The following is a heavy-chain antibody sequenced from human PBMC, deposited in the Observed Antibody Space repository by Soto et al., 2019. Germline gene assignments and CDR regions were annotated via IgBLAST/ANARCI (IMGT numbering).Heavy chain of an antibody. CDR3: AKSPAREYRLNFFGY. CDR1: GFTFSNYA. D-gene: IGHD2-2*02. V-gene: IGHV3-23*01. J-gene: IGHJ4*02. Sequence: GGSLRLSCAASGFTFSNYAMSWVRQAPGKGLQWVSTISSSGYRTYYADSVKGRFTISRDNSKNTLYLQLDSLRADHTAVYFCAKSPAREYRLNFFGYWCQGALGTVFS. CDR2: ISSSGYRT.